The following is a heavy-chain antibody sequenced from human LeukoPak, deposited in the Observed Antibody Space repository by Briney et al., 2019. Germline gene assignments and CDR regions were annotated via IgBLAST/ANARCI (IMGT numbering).Heavy chain of an antibody. CDR2: ISFSGTNT. CDR1: GFTFSSYA. Sequence: PGGSLRLSCAASGFTFSSYAMSWVRQAPGKGLEWISAISFSGTNTYYADSVKGRFTISRDNSENTLYLQMSSLRAEDTAVYFCAKEVKAVTNWFDPWGQGTLVTVSS. V-gene: IGHV3-23*01. CDR3: AKEVKAVTNWFDP. D-gene: IGHD6-19*01. J-gene: IGHJ5*02.